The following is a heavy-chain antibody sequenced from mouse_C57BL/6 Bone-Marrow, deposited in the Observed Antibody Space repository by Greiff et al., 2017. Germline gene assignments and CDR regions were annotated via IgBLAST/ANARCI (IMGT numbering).Heavy chain of an antibody. CDR1: GYTFTSYW. Sequence: QVQLQQSGAELVKPGASVKLSCKASGYTFTSYWMHWVKQRPGQGLEWIGMIHPNSGSTNYNEKFKSKATLTVDKSSSTAYMQLSSLTSEDSAVYYCARQEVGYGSSPMDYWGQGTSVTVSS. CDR3: ARQEVGYGSSPMDY. D-gene: IGHD1-1*01. CDR2: IHPNSGST. J-gene: IGHJ4*01. V-gene: IGHV1-64*01.